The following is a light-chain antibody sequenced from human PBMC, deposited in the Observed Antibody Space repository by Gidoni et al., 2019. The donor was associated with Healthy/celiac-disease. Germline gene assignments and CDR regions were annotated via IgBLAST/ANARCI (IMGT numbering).Light chain of an antibody. CDR2: EVS. Sequence: QSALTQPDSVSGSPGQSITISCTGTSSDVGSYNLVSWYQQHPGKAPTLMMYEVSKRPSGVSNRFSGSKSGNTASLTISGLQAEDEADYYCCSYAGSSTLWVFGGGTKLTVL. CDR3: CSYAGSSTLWV. CDR1: SSDVGSYNL. V-gene: IGLV2-23*02. J-gene: IGLJ3*02.